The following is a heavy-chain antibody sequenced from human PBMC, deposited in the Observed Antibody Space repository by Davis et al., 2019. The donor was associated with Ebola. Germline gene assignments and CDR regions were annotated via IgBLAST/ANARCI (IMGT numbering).Heavy chain of an antibody. CDR1: GGSISSYY. Sequence: MPSETLSLTCTVSGGSISSYYWSWIRQPPGKGLEWIGEINHSGSTNYNPSLKSRVTISVDTSKNQFSLKLSSVTAADTAVYYCARGARRKDYWGQGTLVTVSS. D-gene: IGHD1-14*01. CDR3: ARGARRKDY. V-gene: IGHV4-34*01. CDR2: INHSGST. J-gene: IGHJ4*02.